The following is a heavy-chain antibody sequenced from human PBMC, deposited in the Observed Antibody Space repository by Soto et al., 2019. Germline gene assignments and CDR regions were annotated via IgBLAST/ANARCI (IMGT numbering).Heavy chain of an antibody. D-gene: IGHD5-18*01. CDR1: GYTFTTYD. Sequence: GASVKVSCKASGYTFTTYDINWVRQAAGQGLEWMGWMSPDSGTTGYAQKFQGQVTISADKSISTAYLQWSSLKASDTAMYYCARHGGYSYGQAWFDPWGQGTLVTVSS. CDR2: MSPDSGTT. V-gene: IGHV1-8*01. CDR3: ARHGGYSYGQAWFDP. J-gene: IGHJ5*02.